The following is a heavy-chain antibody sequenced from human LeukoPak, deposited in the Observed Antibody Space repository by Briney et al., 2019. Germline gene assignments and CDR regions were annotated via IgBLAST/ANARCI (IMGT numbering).Heavy chain of an antibody. V-gene: IGHV1-69*06. CDR2: IIPIFGTA. CDR1: GGTFSSYA. J-gene: IGHJ3*02. D-gene: IGHD2-2*02. CDR3: ARSNTPHDAFDI. Sequence: SVKVSCKASGGTFSSYAISWVRQAPGQGLEWMGGIIPIFGTANYAQKFQGRVTITADKSTSTAYMELSSLRFEDTAVYYCARSNTPHDAFDIWGQGTMVTVSS.